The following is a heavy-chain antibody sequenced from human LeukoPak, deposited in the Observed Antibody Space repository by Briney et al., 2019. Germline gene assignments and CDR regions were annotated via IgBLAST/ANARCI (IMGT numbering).Heavy chain of an antibody. CDR2: INPNSGGT. Sequence: ASVKVSCKASGYTFTGYYMHWVRQAPGQGLEWMGWINPNSGGTNYAQKFQGRVTITRDTSISTAYMELSRLRSDDTAVYYCAREVLHPAAMALDYWGQGTLVTVSS. J-gene: IGHJ4*02. D-gene: IGHD2-2*01. V-gene: IGHV1-2*02. CDR1: GYTFTGYY. CDR3: AREVLHPAAMALDY.